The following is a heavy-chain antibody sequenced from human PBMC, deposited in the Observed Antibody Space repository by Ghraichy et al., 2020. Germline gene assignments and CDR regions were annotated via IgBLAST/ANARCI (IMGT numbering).Heavy chain of an antibody. J-gene: IGHJ2*01. D-gene: IGHD3-22*01. CDR3: AKTGDIPMLVYSFLGYFGL. V-gene: IGHV3-23*01. Sequence: GGSLRLSCAASGFTFSSHAMSWVRQAPGKGLEWVSPISGSGGTTAYADSVKGRFTISRDNAKNTLYLQMNSLRAEDTAVYYCAKTGDIPMLVYSFLGYFGLWGRGTVVTVSS. CDR2: ISGSGGTT. CDR1: GFTFSSHA.